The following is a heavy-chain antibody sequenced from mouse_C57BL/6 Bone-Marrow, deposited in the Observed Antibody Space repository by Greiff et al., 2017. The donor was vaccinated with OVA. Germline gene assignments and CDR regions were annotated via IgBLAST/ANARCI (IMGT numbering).Heavy chain of an antibody. D-gene: IGHD2-4*01. Sequence: EVKLVESGGGLVQPGGSMKLSCAASGFTFSDAWMDWVRQSPEKGLEWVAEIRNKANNHATYYAESVKGRFTISRDDSKSSVYLQMNSLRAEDTGIYYCTRPVLYYDYDTFAYWGQGTLVTVSA. J-gene: IGHJ3*01. CDR2: IRNKANNHAT. CDR3: TRPVLYYDYDTFAY. CDR1: GFTFSDAW. V-gene: IGHV6-6*01.